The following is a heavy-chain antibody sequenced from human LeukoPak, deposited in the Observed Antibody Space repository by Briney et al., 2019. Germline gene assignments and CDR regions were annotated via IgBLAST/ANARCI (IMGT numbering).Heavy chain of an antibody. V-gene: IGHV4-39*07. CDR1: GGSISSSSYY. D-gene: IGHD1-26*01. J-gene: IGHJ4*02. Sequence: SETLSLTCTVSGGSISSSSYYWGWIRQPPGKGLEWIGSIYYSGSTYYNPSLKSRVTISVDTSKNQFSLKLSSVTAADTAVYYCARDIRAYSGSYQWGLCYFDYWGQGTLVTVSS. CDR3: ARDIRAYSGSYQWGLCYFDY. CDR2: IYYSGST.